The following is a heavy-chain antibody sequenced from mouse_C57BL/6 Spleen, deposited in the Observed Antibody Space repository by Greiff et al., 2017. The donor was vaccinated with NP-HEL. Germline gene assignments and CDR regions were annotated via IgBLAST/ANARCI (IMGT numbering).Heavy chain of an antibody. Sequence: QVQLKQPGAELVKPGASVKLSCKASGYTFTSYWMHWVKQRPGRGLEWIGRIDPNSGGTKYNEKFKSKATLTVDKPSSTAYMQLSSLTSEDSAVYYCARFGYGSSYLYAMDYWGQGTSVTVSS. D-gene: IGHD1-1*01. CDR1: GYTFTSYW. CDR3: ARFGYGSSYLYAMDY. CDR2: IDPNSGGT. V-gene: IGHV1-72*01. J-gene: IGHJ4*01.